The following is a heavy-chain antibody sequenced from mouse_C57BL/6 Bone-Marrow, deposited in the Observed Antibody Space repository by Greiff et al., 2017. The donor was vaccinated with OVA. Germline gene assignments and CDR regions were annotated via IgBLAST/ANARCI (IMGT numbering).Heavy chain of an antibody. V-gene: IGHV1-75*01. CDR3: ARSPITTVRVYAMDY. CDR2: IFPGSGST. J-gene: IGHJ4*01. D-gene: IGHD1-1*01. Sequence: QVQLQQSGPELVKPGASVKISCKASGYTFTDYYINWVKQRPGQGLEWIGWIFPGSGSTYYNEKFKGKATLTVDKSSSTAYMLLSSLTSEDSGVYFCARSPITTVRVYAMDYWGQGTSVTVSS. CDR1: GYTFTDYY.